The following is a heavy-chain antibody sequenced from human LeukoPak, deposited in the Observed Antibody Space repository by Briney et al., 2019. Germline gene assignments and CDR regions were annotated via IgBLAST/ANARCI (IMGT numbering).Heavy chain of an antibody. J-gene: IGHJ4*02. D-gene: IGHD3-22*01. CDR1: GGSFSAYY. CDR3: ARDRTYDSSGYYDY. Sequence: SETLSLTCAVYGGSFSAYYWSWIRQPPGKGLEWIGEINHSGSTNYNPSLKSRVTISVDTSKNQFSLKLSSVTAADTAVYYCARDRTYDSSGYYDYWGQGTLVTVSS. CDR2: INHSGST. V-gene: IGHV4-34*01.